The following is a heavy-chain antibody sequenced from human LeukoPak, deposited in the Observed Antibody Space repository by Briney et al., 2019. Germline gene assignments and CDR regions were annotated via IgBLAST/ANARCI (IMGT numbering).Heavy chain of an antibody. CDR1: GYTFADYY. D-gene: IGHD3-9*01. CDR2: IYPKSGGT. CDR3: ARVSTSGYRDWLDL. V-gene: IGHV1-2*02. Sequence: GASVKVSCKASGYTFADYYIHWVRQAPGQGLEWMGWIYPKSGGTNSAQKFQGRVTMTRDTSISTAYMELSRLKFDDTAVYYCARVSTSGYRDWLDLWGQGTLVTVSS. J-gene: IGHJ5*02.